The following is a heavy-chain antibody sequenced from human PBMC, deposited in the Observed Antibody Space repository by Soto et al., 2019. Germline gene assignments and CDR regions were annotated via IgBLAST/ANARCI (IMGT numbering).Heavy chain of an antibody. CDR3: ARSKNDYSTCDS. V-gene: IGHV1-3*01. D-gene: IGHD3-16*01. Sequence: QVQLVQSGAEVKKPGASVKVSCKASGYTFTRNAIHWVRQAPGQRLEWIGRIKAGNGDTKYSQKFQDRVTITRDTSASAAYMELGTLGSENTSVYSCARSKNDYSTCDSWGQGTLVTVSS. CDR1: GYTFTRNA. CDR2: IKAGNGDT. J-gene: IGHJ4*02.